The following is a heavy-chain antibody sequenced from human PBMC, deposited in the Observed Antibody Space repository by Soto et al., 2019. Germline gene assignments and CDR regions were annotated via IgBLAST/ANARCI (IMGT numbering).Heavy chain of an antibody. Sequence: ASVKVSCKASGYTFTSYYIHWVRQAPGQGLEWMGIINLSAGSTTYAQKFQGRVTMTRDTSPSTVYMEVSSLRSEDTAVYYCAGGAYSSMSDYWGQGTLVTVSS. D-gene: IGHD6-13*01. V-gene: IGHV1-46*03. CDR2: INLSAGST. J-gene: IGHJ4*02. CDR1: GYTFTSYY. CDR3: AGGAYSSMSDY.